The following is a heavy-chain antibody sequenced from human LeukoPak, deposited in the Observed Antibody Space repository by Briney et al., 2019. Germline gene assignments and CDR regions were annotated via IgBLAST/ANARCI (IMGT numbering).Heavy chain of an antibody. CDR2: IYSGSGT. D-gene: IGHD3-3*01. V-gene: IGHV3-53*01. CDR1: GFTVSSNY. Sequence: GGSLRLSCAASGFTVSSNYMSWVRQAPGKGLEWVSVIYSGSGTDYADSVKGRFTISRDNSKNTLYLQMNSLRAEDTAVYYCAKSILRYYFDYWGQGTLVTVSS. CDR3: AKSILRYYFDY. J-gene: IGHJ4*02.